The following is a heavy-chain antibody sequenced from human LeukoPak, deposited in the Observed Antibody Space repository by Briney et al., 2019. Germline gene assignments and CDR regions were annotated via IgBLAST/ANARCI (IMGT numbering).Heavy chain of an antibody. D-gene: IGHD1-26*01. Sequence: ASVKVSFKASGYTFTSYDINWVRQAPGQGLEWMGWINPNSGGTNYAQKFQGRVTMTRDTSISTAYMELSRLRSDDTAVYYCARSFESGSYYDYWGQGTLVTVSS. CDR2: INPNSGGT. J-gene: IGHJ4*02. CDR3: ARSFESGSYYDY. V-gene: IGHV1-2*02. CDR1: GYTFTSYD.